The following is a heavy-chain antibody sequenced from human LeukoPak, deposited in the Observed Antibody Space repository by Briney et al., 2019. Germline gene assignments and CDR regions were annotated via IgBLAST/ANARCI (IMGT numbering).Heavy chain of an antibody. CDR1: GFSLSTSGVG. CDR3: ATSNCSGGSCYKPHYFDY. V-gene: IGHV2-5*01. D-gene: IGHD2-15*01. CDR2: IYWNDDK. Sequence: SGPTLVNPTQTLTLTCTFSGFSLSTSGVGVGWIRQPPGKALEWLALIYWNDDKRYSPSLKSRLIITKDTSKNQVVLTMTNMDPVDTATYYCATSNCSGGSCYKPHYFDYWGQGTLVTVSS. J-gene: IGHJ4*02.